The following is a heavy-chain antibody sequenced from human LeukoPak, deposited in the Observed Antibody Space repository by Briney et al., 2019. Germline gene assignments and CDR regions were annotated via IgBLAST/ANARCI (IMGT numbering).Heavy chain of an antibody. J-gene: IGHJ4*02. CDR3: AKARVVAATRSYFDY. CDR2: ISYDGSNK. V-gene: IGHV3-30-3*01. Sequence: GGSLRLSCAASGFTFSSYAMHWVRQAPGKGLEWVAVISYDGSNKYYADSVKGRFTISRDNSKNTLYLQMNSLRAEDTAVYYCAKARVVAATRSYFDYWGQGTLVTVSS. CDR1: GFTFSSYA. D-gene: IGHD2-15*01.